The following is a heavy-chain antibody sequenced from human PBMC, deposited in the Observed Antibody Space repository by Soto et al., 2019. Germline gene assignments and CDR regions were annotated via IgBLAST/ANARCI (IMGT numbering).Heavy chain of an antibody. CDR1: RYTTTSKA. D-gene: IGHD3-10*01. CDR2: NSAYNGNT. V-gene: IGHV1-18*01. Sequence: ASAKLSCEASRYTTTSKAIWSARRAPGQGLEWMGWNSAYNGNTNYAQKLQGRVTMTTDTSTSTAYMELRSLRSDDTAVYYCARVGNRSYGSGGRHFDYWGKGTLVTVSS. J-gene: IGHJ4*02. CDR3: ARVGNRSYGSGGRHFDY.